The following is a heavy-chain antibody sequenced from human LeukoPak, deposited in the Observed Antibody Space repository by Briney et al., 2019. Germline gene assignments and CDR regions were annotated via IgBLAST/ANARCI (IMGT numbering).Heavy chain of an antibody. CDR2: MNPNSGNT. CDR3: ARGLWNSRDYYYMDV. Sequence: ASVKVSCKASGCTFTSYDINWVRQATGQGLEWMGWMNPNSGNTGYAQKFQGRVTMTRNTSISTAYMELSSLRSEDTAVYYCARGLWNSRDYYYMDVWGKGTTVTVSS. V-gene: IGHV1-8*01. D-gene: IGHD1/OR15-1a*01. CDR1: GCTFTSYD. J-gene: IGHJ6*03.